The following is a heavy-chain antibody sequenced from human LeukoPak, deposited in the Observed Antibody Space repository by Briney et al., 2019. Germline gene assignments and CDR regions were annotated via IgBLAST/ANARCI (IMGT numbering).Heavy chain of an antibody. CDR3: AKDSRRGYSYGPAAY. CDR2: ISASGGST. D-gene: IGHD5-18*01. V-gene: IGHV3-23*01. J-gene: IGHJ4*02. CDR1: GFTFSSYY. Sequence: GASLRLSCAASGFTFSSYYMRWVRQAPGKGLEWVGGISASGGSTYYADSVKGRVTISRDNSKNTLYPQMNSLRAEDTAVYYCAKDSRRGYSYGPAAYWGQGTLVTVAS.